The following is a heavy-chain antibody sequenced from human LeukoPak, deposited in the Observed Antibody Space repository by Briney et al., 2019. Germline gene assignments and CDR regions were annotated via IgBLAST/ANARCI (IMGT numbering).Heavy chain of an antibody. CDR1: ADSLSSGGHY. Sequence: PSQTLSLTCTVSADSLSSGGHYWAWIRQLPGKGLESIGFIHHSGSSRHNPSLKDRVAISVDASRKQFALRLSSVTAADTAIYYCAGGEKGLGGFYFDYWAQGIQVFVSP. D-gene: IGHD3-16*01. CDR2: IHHSGSS. J-gene: IGHJ4*02. CDR3: AGGEKGLGGFYFDY. V-gene: IGHV4-31*03.